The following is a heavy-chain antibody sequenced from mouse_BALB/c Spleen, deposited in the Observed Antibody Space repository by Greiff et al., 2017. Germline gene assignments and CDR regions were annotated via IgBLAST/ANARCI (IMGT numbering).Heavy chain of an antibody. J-gene: IGHJ2*01. CDR2: ISSGSSTI. D-gene: IGHD3-2*01. CDR1: GFTFSSFG. Sequence: EVQLVESGGGLVQPGGSRKLSCAASGFTFSSFGMHWVRQAPEKGLDWVAYISSGSSTIYYADTVKGRFTICRDNPQNTLFLQMTSLRSEDTAMYYCARETALSTPRDYFDYWGQGNTLTVSS. CDR3: ARETALSTPRDYFDY. V-gene: IGHV5-17*02.